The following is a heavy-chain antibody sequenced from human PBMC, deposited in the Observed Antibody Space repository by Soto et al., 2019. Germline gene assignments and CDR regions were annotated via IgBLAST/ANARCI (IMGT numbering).Heavy chain of an antibody. CDR2: MNPNSGNT. CDR3: ARVKGYCSGGSCYSLGY. V-gene: IGHV1-8*01. Sequence: ASVKVSCKASGYTFTSYDINWVRQATGQGLEWMGWMNPNSGNTGYAQKFQGRVTMTRNTPISTAYMELSSLRSEDTAVYYCARVKGYCSGGSCYSLGYWGQGTLVTVSS. CDR1: GYTFTSYD. J-gene: IGHJ4*02. D-gene: IGHD2-15*01.